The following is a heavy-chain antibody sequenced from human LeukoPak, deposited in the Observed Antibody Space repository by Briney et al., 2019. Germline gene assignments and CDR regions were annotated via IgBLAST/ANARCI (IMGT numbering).Heavy chain of an antibody. D-gene: IGHD5-24*01. CDR3: AMGRRDGYNFPFDS. J-gene: IGHJ4*02. V-gene: IGHV3-13*01. Sequence: GGSLRLSCAASGLTFSSYDMHWVRQSTGQGLEWVSAIGPGGETYYSGSVKGRFTISREMAKNSFCLQMNSLTAGDTAVYYCAMGRRDGYNFPFDSWGQGTLVTVSS. CDR1: GLTFSSYD. CDR2: IGPGGET.